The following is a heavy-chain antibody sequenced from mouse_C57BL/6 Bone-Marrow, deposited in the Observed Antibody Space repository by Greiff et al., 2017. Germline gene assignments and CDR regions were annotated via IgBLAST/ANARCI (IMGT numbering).Heavy chain of an antibody. D-gene: IGHD1-1*01. V-gene: IGHV1-63*01. CDR2: IYPGGGYT. Sequence: QVQLQQSGAELVRPGTSVKMSCKASGYTFTNYWIGWAKQRPGHGLEWIGDIYPGGGYTNYNEKFKGKATLTADKSSSTAYMQFSSLTSEYSAIYYSARSSYYYGSCLYYYAMDYWGQGTSVTVSS. J-gene: IGHJ4*01. CDR1: GYTFTNYW. CDR3: ARSSYYYGSCLYYYAMDY.